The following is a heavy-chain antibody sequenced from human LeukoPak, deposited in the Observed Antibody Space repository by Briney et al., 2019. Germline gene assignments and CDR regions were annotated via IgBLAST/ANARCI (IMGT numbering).Heavy chain of an antibody. Sequence: ASVKVSCKASGYTFTSYGISWVRQAPGRGLEWMGWISAYNGNTNYAQKLQGRVTMTTDTSTSTAYMELRSLRSDDTAVYYCARVDYGDYVGSYWGQGTLVTVSS. D-gene: IGHD4-17*01. CDR2: ISAYNGNT. J-gene: IGHJ4*02. CDR1: GYTFTSYG. V-gene: IGHV1-18*01. CDR3: ARVDYGDYVGSY.